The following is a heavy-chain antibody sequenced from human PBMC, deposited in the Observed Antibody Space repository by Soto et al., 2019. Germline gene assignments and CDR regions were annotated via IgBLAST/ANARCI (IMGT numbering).Heavy chain of an antibody. V-gene: IGHV5-51*01. CDR3: ARQDVMDTAMFTFDY. D-gene: IGHD5-18*01. CDR2: IYPGDSYT. CDR1: GYSFTSYW. Sequence: GESLKISCKGSGYSFTSYWIGWVRQMPGKGLEWMGIIYPGDSYTRYSPSFQGQVTISADKSISTAYLQWISLKASDTAMYYCARQDVMDTAMFTFDYSGQGTLVTVAS. J-gene: IGHJ4*02.